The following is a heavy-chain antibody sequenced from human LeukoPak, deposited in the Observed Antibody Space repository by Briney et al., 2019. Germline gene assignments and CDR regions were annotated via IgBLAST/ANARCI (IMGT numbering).Heavy chain of an antibody. Sequence: SEPLSLTCTVSGGSISPYYWSWIRQPPGKGLEWIGYIYYTGSTDYNPSLKSRVTISLDTSKHQFSLNLRSLTAADTAVYYCARLSPSPDYWGQGTLVTVSS. J-gene: IGHJ4*02. CDR2: IYYTGST. CDR3: ARLSPSPDY. D-gene: IGHD5/OR15-5a*01. CDR1: GGSISPYY. V-gene: IGHV4-59*12.